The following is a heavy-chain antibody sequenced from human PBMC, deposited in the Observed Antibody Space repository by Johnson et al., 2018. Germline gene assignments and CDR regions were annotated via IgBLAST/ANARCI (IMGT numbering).Heavy chain of an antibody. CDR1: GFTFSSYW. V-gene: IGHV3-7*01. CDR3: VLLGVADAIDT. Sequence: VQLVQSGGGLVQPGGSLRLSCEASGFTFSSYWMTWVRQAPGRGLEWVANIKQDGSEKKYVDSVKGRFTISRDNAKNSLYLQRNSLGAEDTGVYDCVLLGVADAIDTWGQGTMVTGSS. D-gene: IGHD3-3*01. J-gene: IGHJ3*02. CDR2: IKQDGSEK.